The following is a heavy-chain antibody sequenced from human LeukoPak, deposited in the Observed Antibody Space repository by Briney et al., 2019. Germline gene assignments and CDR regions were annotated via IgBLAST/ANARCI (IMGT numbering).Heavy chain of an antibody. CDR3: ATIQRDHAFDI. J-gene: IGHJ3*02. V-gene: IGHV4-34*01. CDR2: INQSGSI. Sequence: SETLSLTCAVYGGSFSGYYRSWIRQPPGKGLEWIGEINQSGSINYNPSLKSRVTISVDTSKNQFSLKLSSVTAADTAVYYCATIQRDHAFDIWGQGTMVTVSS. CDR1: GGSFSGYY. D-gene: IGHD6-25*01.